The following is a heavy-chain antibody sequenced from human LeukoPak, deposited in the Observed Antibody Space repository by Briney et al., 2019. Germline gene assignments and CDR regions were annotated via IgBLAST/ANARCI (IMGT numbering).Heavy chain of an antibody. Sequence: GGSLRLSCAASGFTFSNAWMSWVRQAPGKGLEWVGRIKSKTDGGTTDYAAPVKGRFTISRDDSKNTLYLQMNSLKTEDTAVYYCFCSSTSCYKRREYWGQGTLVTVSS. D-gene: IGHD2-2*02. CDR1: GFTFSNAW. J-gene: IGHJ4*02. V-gene: IGHV3-15*01. CDR3: FCSSTSCYKRREY. CDR2: IKSKTDGGTT.